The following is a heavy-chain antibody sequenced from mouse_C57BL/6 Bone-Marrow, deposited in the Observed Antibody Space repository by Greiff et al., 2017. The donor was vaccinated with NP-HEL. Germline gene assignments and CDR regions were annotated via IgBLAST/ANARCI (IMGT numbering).Heavy chain of an antibody. J-gene: IGHJ1*03. CDR3: ARGIITTVVSLPYWYFDV. V-gene: IGHV1-81*01. CDR2: IYPRSGNT. CDR1: GYTFTSSG. D-gene: IGHD1-1*01. Sequence: VQLQQSGAELARPGASVKLSCKASGYTFTSSGISWVKQRTGQGLEWIGEIYPRSGNTYYNEKFKGKATLTADKSSSTAYMELRSLTSEDSAVYFCARGIITTVVSLPYWYFDVWGTGTTVTVSS.